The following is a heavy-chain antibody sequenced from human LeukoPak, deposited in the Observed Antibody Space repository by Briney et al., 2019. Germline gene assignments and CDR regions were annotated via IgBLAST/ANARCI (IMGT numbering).Heavy chain of an antibody. Sequence: SETLSLTCTVSGVSISNYYWNWIRQPPGKGLECIGNIYYNGNSNYNPSLKSRVTISVDTSNNHFSLKLRSVTAADTAVYYCARALGKEYYYYYYMDVWGKGTTVTVSS. CDR1: GVSISNYY. D-gene: IGHD3-10*01. CDR2: IYYNGNS. V-gene: IGHV4-59*08. J-gene: IGHJ6*03. CDR3: ARALGKEYYYYYYMDV.